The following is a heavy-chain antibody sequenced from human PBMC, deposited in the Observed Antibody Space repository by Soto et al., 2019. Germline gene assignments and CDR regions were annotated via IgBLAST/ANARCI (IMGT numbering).Heavy chain of an antibody. CDR1: GFTFPRFG. CDR2: IPYEGAQI. CDR3: AKGRGEMNWANYYGLDV. J-gene: IGHJ6*02. V-gene: IGHV3-30*18. Sequence: QVQLVESGGGVVQPGRCLRLSCAASGFTFPRFGMHWGRHSPGKGLEWVAIIPYEGAQIYYADAVKCRFTIARDNGDNTLSLPMDNLRTEDTATYFCAKGRGEMNWANYYGLDVLGQGTKVTVSS. D-gene: IGHD7-27*01.